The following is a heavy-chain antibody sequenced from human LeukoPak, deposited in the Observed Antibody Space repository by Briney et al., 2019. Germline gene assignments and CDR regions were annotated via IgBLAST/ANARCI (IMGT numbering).Heavy chain of an antibody. D-gene: IGHD1-26*01. Sequence: GESLKISCKVSGYNFVSLWIGWVRQMPGKGLEWIGIIFPGDSDTKFSPSFEGRVTLSVDKSTNTAYLELPNLRASDTAIYSCGRLGAGTPKVFDVWGQGTMITVAS. J-gene: IGHJ3*01. CDR3: GRLGAGTPKVFDV. CDR2: IFPGDSDT. CDR1: GYNFVSLW. V-gene: IGHV5-51*01.